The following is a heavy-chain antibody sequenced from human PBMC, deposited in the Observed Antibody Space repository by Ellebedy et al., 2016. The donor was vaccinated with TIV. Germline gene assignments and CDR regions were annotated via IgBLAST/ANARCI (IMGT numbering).Heavy chain of an antibody. J-gene: IGHJ4*02. Sequence: GGSLRLXXAASGFTFSSYAMSWVRQAPGKGLEWVSAISGSGGSTYYADSMKGRFTISRDNSKNTLYLQMNSLRAEDTAVYYCAKTLINYDYVWGSYRYTSYFDYWGQGTLVTVSS. CDR3: AKTLINYDYVWGSYRYTSYFDY. V-gene: IGHV3-23*01. CDR1: GFTFSSYA. D-gene: IGHD3-16*02. CDR2: ISGSGGST.